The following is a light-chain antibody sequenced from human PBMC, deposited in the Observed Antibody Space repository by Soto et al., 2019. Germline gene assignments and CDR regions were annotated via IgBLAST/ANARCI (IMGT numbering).Light chain of an antibody. CDR1: QSVRSN. CDR2: GAS. V-gene: IGKV3-15*01. Sequence: EIVMTQSPATLSVSPGERATLSCRASQSVRSNLAWYQQKPGQAPRLLIYGASTRATGTPDRFSGSGSGTEFTLTISSLQSEDFAVYYCQQYNNWLWTFGQGTKVDIK. CDR3: QQYNNWLWT. J-gene: IGKJ1*01.